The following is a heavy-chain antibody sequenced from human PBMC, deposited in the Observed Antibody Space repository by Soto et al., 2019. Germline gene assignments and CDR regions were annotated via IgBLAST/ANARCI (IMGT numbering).Heavy chain of an antibody. CDR3: ARECLGGGGMDV. D-gene: IGHD3-16*01. Sequence: QVQLVESGGGVVQPGRSLRLSCAASGFTFSSYGMHWVRQAPGKGLEWVAVIWYDGSNKYYADSVKGRFTISRDNSKNTLYLQMNSLRAEDTAVYYCARECLGGGGMDVWGQGTTVTVSS. V-gene: IGHV3-33*01. CDR2: IWYDGSNK. CDR1: GFTFSSYG. J-gene: IGHJ6*02.